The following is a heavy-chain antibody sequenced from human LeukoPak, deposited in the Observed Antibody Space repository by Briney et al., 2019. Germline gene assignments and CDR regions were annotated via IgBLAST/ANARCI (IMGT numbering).Heavy chain of an antibody. CDR2: ISYDGSNK. CDR1: GFTFSNYG. D-gene: IGHD6-13*01. J-gene: IGHJ4*02. V-gene: IGHV3-30*18. Sequence: GGSLRLSCAASGFTFSNYGMHWVRQAPDKGLEWVAVISYDGSNKYYVDSVKGRFTISRDNSKNTLYLQMNSLRAEDTAVYYCAKGFSSSWLQSFDYWGQGTLVTVSS. CDR3: AKGFSSSWLQSFDY.